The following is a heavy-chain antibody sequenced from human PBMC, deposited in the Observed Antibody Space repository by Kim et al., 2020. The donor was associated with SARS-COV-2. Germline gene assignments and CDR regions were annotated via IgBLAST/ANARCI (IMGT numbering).Heavy chain of an antibody. CDR2: VNPGGGTT. J-gene: IGHJ4*02. CDR1: GYSFTSYY. V-gene: IGHV1-46*01. D-gene: IGHD2-2*01. CDR3: ARGLVGPMPLDY. Sequence: ASVKVSCKASGYSFTSYYMHWVRQAPGQGLEWMGIVNPGGGTTNYAQKFQGRVTMTRDTSTSTVYMELTNLRSEDTAVYYCARGLVGPMPLDYWGQGTLVTVSS.